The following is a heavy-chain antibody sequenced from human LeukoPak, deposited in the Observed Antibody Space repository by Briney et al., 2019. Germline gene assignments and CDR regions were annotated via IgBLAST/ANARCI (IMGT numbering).Heavy chain of an antibody. CDR1: GFTVSSNY. V-gene: IGHV3-21*01. J-gene: IGHJ3*02. D-gene: IGHD3-22*01. CDR2: ISSSSSYI. CDR3: ARDQPGYYDPQAFDI. Sequence: KPGGSLRLSCAASGFTVSSNYMSWVRQAPGKGLEWVSSISSSSSYIYYADSVKGRFTISRDNAKNSLYLQMNSLRAEDTAVYYCARDQPGYYDPQAFDIWGQGTMVTVSS.